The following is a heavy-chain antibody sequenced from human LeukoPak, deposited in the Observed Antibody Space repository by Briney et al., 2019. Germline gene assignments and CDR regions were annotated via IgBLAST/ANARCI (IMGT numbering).Heavy chain of an antibody. CDR3: ASKRIQLWLRSSYYYYMDV. V-gene: IGHV1-18*01. CDR2: ISAYNGNT. Sequence: ASVKASCKASGYTFTSYGISWVRQAPGQGLEWMGWISAYNGNTNYAQKLQGRVTMTTDTSTSTAYMELRSLRSDDTAVYYCASKRIQLWLRSSYYYYMDVWGKGTTVTVSS. D-gene: IGHD5-18*01. J-gene: IGHJ6*03. CDR1: GYTFTSYG.